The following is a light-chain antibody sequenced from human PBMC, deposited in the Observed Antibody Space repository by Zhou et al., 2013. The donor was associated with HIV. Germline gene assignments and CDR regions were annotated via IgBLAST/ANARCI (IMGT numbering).Light chain of an antibody. Sequence: DIQMTQSSSTLSASVGDRITITCRASQGISKWLAWYQQKPGKAPKLLIYGASSLQSGVPSRFSGSGFGTDFTLTINRLHPEDFATYYCQQANRFPQTFGQGTKVEIK. CDR2: GAS. V-gene: IGKV1D-12*01. CDR1: QGISKW. CDR3: QQANRFPQT. J-gene: IGKJ2*01.